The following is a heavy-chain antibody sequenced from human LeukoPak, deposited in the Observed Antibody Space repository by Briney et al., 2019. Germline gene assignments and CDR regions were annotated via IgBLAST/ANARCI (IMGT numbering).Heavy chain of an antibody. V-gene: IGHV4-61*01. J-gene: IGHJ4*02. CDR2: IYYSGST. D-gene: IGHD2-21*01. CDR1: GGSISSSSYY. Sequence: KPSETLSLTCTVSGGSISSSSYYWSWIRQPPGKGLEWIGYIYYSGSTNYNPSLKSRVTISVDTSKNQFSLKLSSVTAADTAVYYCARGPVSLWFNYWGQGTLVTVSS. CDR3: ARGPVSLWFNY.